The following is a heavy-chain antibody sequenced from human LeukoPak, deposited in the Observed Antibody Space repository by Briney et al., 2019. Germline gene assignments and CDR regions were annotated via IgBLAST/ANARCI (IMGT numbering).Heavy chain of an antibody. D-gene: IGHD5-12*01. J-gene: IGHJ4*02. V-gene: IGHV1-2*02. CDR3: SRGRADGYSGYDFGDY. CDR2: INPNSGGT. Sequence: ASVKVSCKASGYTLTDYYMHWVRQAPGQGLEWMGWINPNSGGTDYAQKFQGRVTMARDTSISTAYMELSSLTSDDTAVYYCSRGRADGYSGYDFGDYWGQGTLVTVSS. CDR1: GYTLTDYY.